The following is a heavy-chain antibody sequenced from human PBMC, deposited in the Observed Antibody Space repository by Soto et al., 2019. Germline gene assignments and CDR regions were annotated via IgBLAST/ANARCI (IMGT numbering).Heavy chain of an antibody. Sequence: SETLFLTCTVSVGSISRYYWSWIRQPPGKGLEWLGYIYYIGSTNYYPTIKNQVTISVDTPNIQFSLKRSSLTDADTAVFYCARFGVYGSGSDVGYYYYMDVWGKGTTVTLSS. V-gene: IGHV4-59*08. CDR1: VGSISRYY. J-gene: IGHJ6*03. CDR2: IYYIGST. D-gene: IGHD3-10*01. CDR3: ARFGVYGSGSDVGYYYYMDV.